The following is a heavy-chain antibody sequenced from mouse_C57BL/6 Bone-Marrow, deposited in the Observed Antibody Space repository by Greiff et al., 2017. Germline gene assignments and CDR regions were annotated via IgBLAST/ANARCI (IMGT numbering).Heavy chain of an antibody. CDR2: INPYNGGT. Sequence: EVQVVESGPVLVKPGASVKMSCKASGYTFTDYYMNWVKQSHGKSLEWIGVINPYNGGTSYNQKFKGKATLTVDKSSSTAYMELNSLTSEDSAVYYCARLDSSGYGWFAYWGQGTLVTVSA. V-gene: IGHV1-19*01. J-gene: IGHJ3*01. CDR3: ARLDSSGYGWFAY. D-gene: IGHD3-2*02. CDR1: GYTFTDYY.